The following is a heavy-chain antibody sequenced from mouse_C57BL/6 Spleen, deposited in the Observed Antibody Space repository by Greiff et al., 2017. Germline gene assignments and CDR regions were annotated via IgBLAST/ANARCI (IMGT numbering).Heavy chain of an antibody. Sequence: QVQLQQSGAELVRPGASVTLSCKASGYTFTDYEMHWVQQTPVHGLEWIGAIDPESGGTAYNQKFKGKAILTADKSSSTAYLELRSLTSGDSAVYYCTRSFLDGYAFDYWGQGTTLTVSS. V-gene: IGHV1-15*01. J-gene: IGHJ2*01. CDR3: TRSFLDGYAFDY. D-gene: IGHD2-2*01. CDR1: GYTFTDYE. CDR2: IDPESGGT.